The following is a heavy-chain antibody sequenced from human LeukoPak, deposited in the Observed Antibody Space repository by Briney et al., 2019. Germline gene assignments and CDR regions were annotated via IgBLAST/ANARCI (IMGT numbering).Heavy chain of an antibody. CDR3: AREGGPYRPLDY. V-gene: IGHV4-59*12. CDR2: IYYSGST. CDR1: GGSISSYY. J-gene: IGHJ4*02. Sequence: SETLSLTCTVSGGSISSYYWNWIRQPPGKGLEWIGYIYYSGSTNYNPSLKSRVTISVDTSKNHISLKLTSVTAADTAVYYCAREGGPYRPLDYSGQGTLVTVSS.